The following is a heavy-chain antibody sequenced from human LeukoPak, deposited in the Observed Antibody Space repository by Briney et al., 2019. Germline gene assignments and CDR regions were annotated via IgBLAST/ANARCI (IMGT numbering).Heavy chain of an antibody. J-gene: IGHJ4*02. CDR3: AEGVRDTAMVTPSHYFDY. CDR2: IWYDGSNK. D-gene: IGHD5-18*01. V-gene: IGHV3-33*06. CDR1: GFTFSSYG. Sequence: EPGGSLRLSCAASGFTFSSYGMHWVRQAPGKGLEWVAVIWYDGSNKYYADSVKGRFTISRDNSKNTLYLQMNSLRAEDTAVYYCAEGVRDTAMVTPSHYFDYWGQGTLVTVSS.